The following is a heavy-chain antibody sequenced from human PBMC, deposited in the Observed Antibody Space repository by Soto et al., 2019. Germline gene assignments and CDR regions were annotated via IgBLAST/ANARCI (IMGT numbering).Heavy chain of an antibody. D-gene: IGHD3-22*01. CDR1: GGSFSGYY. J-gene: IGHJ5*02. Sequence: QVQLQQWGAGLLKPSETLSLTCAVYGGSFSGYYWSWIRQPPGKGLEWIGEINHSGSTNYNPSLKSRFTISVDTSKNQCSLKLSSVTAADTAVYYCARALPRRVVITWFDPWGQGTLVTVSS. V-gene: IGHV4-34*01. CDR2: INHSGST. CDR3: ARALPRRVVITWFDP.